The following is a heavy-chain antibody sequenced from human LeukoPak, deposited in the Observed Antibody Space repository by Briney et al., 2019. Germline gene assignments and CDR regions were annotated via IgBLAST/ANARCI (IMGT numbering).Heavy chain of an antibody. J-gene: IGHJ4*02. CDR2: ISQSSSII. V-gene: IGHV3-48*01. Sequence: GGSLRLSCEASGFSFSTYSMNWVRQAPGKGLEWISYISQSSSIIFYADSVRGRFTISRDNAKTSLYLQMNSLRAEDTAVYYCARDRSSSGYYPFDYWGQGTLVTVSS. CDR1: GFSFSTYS. D-gene: IGHD3-22*01. CDR3: ARDRSSSGYYPFDY.